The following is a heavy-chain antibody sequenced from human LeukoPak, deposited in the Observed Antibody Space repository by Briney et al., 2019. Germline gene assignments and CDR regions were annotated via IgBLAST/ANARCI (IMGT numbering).Heavy chain of an antibody. V-gene: IGHV4-38-2*01. Sequence: SETLSLTCAVSGYSISSDYYWGWIRQPPGKGLEWIGSIYHSGGTYYNPSLKSRVTISVDTSKNQFSLKLSSVTAADTAVYYCATAGYNTSWYYFDYWGQGALVTVSS. CDR1: GYSISSDYY. D-gene: IGHD6-13*01. CDR2: IYHSGGT. J-gene: IGHJ4*02. CDR3: ATAGYNTSWYYFDY.